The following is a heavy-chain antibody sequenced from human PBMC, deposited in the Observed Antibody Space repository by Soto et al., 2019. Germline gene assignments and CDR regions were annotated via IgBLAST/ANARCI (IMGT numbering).Heavy chain of an antibody. CDR2: ISSSGSAI. D-gene: IGHD2-15*01. J-gene: IGHJ6*03. CDR1: GFTFSDCY. V-gene: IGHV3-11*01. CDR3: ARLRDYCSGGSFYSGYYYYIDV. Sequence: QVQLVESGGGLVKPGGSLRLSCAASGFTFSDCYMAWIRQAPGKGLEWVSYISSSGSAIYDADSVKGRFTISRDNANNSLYLQMNSLRAEDTAIYYCARLRDYCSGGSFYSGYYYYIDVLGKGTTVTVSS.